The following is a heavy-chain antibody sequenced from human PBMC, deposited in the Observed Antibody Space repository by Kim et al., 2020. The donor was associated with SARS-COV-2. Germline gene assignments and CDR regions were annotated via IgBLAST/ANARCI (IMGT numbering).Heavy chain of an antibody. D-gene: IGHD3-9*01. Sequence: NFHPSLQSQVTISVDTSKTQFSRKLSSVTAADTAVYYCARRAMTGYYDYWGQGTLVTVSS. J-gene: IGHJ4*02. V-gene: IGHV4-61*07. CDR3: ARRAMTGYYDY.